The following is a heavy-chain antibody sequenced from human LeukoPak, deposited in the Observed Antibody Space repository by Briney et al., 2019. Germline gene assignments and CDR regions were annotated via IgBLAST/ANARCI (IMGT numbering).Heavy chain of an antibody. J-gene: IGHJ4*02. D-gene: IGHD4-17*01. CDR3: AREDDRSFGAYDC. CDR1: NYTFNHYD. V-gene: IGHV1-18*01. CDR2: VSKYTDNA. Sequence: ASENVSCQASNYTFNHYDVTWVRQAPAPGLEWMGLVSKYTDNADYAPTLQGRVSITTDASTRTAYLEQRSQRPDDAAVYFCAREDDRSFGAYDCWGQGTLVTVS.